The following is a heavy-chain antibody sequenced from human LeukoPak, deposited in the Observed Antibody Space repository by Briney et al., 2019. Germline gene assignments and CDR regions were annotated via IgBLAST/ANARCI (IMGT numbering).Heavy chain of an antibody. V-gene: IGHV4-39*01. D-gene: IGHD6-19*01. CDR3: ARQYSSGWPWFDP. CDR1: GGSINSGSYY. CDR2: SHYSGST. Sequence: PSETLSLTCTVSGGSINSGSYYWGWIRQPPGKGLEWIGSSHYSGSTFNNPSLKSRVTISIDTPKNQFSLNLRSVTAADTAVYYCARQYSSGWPWFDPWGQGTLATVSS. J-gene: IGHJ5*02.